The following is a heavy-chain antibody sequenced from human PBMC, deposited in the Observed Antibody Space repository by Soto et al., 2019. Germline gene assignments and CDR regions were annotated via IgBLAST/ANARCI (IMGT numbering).Heavy chain of an antibody. CDR2: IIPILGRT. Sequence: QVQLVQSGAEVKKPGSSVKVSCKASGGTFSTYTISWVRQAPGQGLEWMGRIIPILGRTNYAQKFQGRVTITAAKSTTTAYMELSSLRSEDTAVYYCARAGQDYDILTGYSFYWYFDLWGRGTLVTVSS. D-gene: IGHD3-9*01. CDR1: GGTFSTYT. CDR3: ARAGQDYDILTGYSFYWYFDL. J-gene: IGHJ2*01. V-gene: IGHV1-69*08.